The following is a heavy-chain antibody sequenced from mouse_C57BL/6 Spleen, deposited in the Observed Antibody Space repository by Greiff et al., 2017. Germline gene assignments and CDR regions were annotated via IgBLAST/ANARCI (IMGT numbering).Heavy chain of an antibody. CDR1: GFNIKNTY. V-gene: IGHV14-3*01. D-gene: IGHD2-3*01. CDR3: SRDDGYQASNYAMDY. CDR2: IDPANGNA. J-gene: IGHJ4*01. Sequence: EVQLQQSVAELVRPGASVKLSCTASGFNIKNTYMHWVKQRPEQGLEWIGRIDPANGNAKYAPKFQGKATITADTSSNTAYLQLSSLPSEDTAIYYCSRDDGYQASNYAMDYWGQGTSVTVSS.